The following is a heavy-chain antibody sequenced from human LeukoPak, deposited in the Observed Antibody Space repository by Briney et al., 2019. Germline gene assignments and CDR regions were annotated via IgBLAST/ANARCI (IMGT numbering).Heavy chain of an antibody. Sequence: GGSLRLSCGASELAFKNVWMSWVRQAPGKGLEWVGRISSKSDGGTTDYAAPVKGRFTISRDNAKSSLFLQMDSLRAEDTAVYYCARVGCSRGSCSERESYYYGMDVWGQGTTVTVSS. D-gene: IGHD2-15*01. CDR3: ARVGCSRGSCSERESYYYGMDV. V-gene: IGHV3-15*01. CDR2: ISSKSDGGTT. J-gene: IGHJ6*02. CDR1: ELAFKNVW.